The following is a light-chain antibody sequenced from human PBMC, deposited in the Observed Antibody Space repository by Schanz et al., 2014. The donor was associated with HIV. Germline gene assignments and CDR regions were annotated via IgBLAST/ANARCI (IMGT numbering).Light chain of an antibody. J-gene: IGLJ1*01. V-gene: IGLV2-8*01. CDR2: DVT. Sequence: QSALTQPPSASGSPGQSVTISCTGTTSDIGNHDFVSWYQQHPGKAPKLMIYDVTKRPSGVPARFSGSKSGNTASLTVSALQAEDEADYYCASYTTSHTFVFGTGTKLTVL. CDR3: ASYTTSHTFV. CDR1: TSDIGNHDF.